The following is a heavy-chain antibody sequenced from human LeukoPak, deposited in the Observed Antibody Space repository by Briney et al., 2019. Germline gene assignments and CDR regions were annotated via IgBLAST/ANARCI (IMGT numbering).Heavy chain of an antibody. Sequence: GGSLRLSCAASGFTFSSYAMSWVRQAPGKGLEWVSAISGSGGSIYYADSVKGRFTISRDNARNSLYLQMSSLRAEDTAVYYCARFTVTKVLTGFDYWGQGTLLIVSS. CDR2: ISGSGGSI. CDR3: ARFTVTKVLTGFDY. D-gene: IGHD4-17*01. V-gene: IGHV3-23*01. CDR1: GFTFSSYA. J-gene: IGHJ4*02.